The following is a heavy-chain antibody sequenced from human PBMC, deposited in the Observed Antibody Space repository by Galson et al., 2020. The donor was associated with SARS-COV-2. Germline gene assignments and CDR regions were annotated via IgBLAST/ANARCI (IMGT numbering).Heavy chain of an antibody. CDR2: ISGSGGST. Sequence: GESLKISCAASGFTFCSYAMSSVRQAPGKGVEWVSAISGSGGSTYYADSVKGRFTIPRDNSKNTLYLQMNSLRAEDTAVYYCAGGLYSSSWFYYYYYGMDVWGQGTTVTVSS. V-gene: IGHV3-23*01. CDR1: GFTFCSYA. CDR3: AGGLYSSSWFYYYYYGMDV. D-gene: IGHD6-13*01. J-gene: IGHJ6*02.